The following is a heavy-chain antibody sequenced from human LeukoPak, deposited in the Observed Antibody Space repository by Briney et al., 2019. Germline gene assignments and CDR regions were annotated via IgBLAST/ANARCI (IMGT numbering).Heavy chain of an antibody. V-gene: IGHV4-39*01. J-gene: IGHJ4*02. D-gene: IGHD2-2*01. CDR1: GGSISSSSYY. Sequence: SETLSLTCTVSGGSISSSSYYWGWIRQPPGKGLEWIGSFYYSGSTYYNPSLKSRVTISVDTSKNQFSLKLSSVTAADTAVYYCARQGTSYQLLLDYFDYWGQGTLVTVSS. CDR2: FYYSGST. CDR3: ARQGTSYQLLLDYFDY.